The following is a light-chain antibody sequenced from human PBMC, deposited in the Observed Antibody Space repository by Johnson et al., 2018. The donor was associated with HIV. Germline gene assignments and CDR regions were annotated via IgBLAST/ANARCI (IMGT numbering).Light chain of an antibody. CDR3: GTWDSSLTAYV. CDR1: SSNIGNNY. Sequence: QSVLTQPPSVSAAPGQKVTISCSGSSSNIGNNYVSWYQQLPGTAPKLLIYENNKRPSGIPDRFSGSKSGTSATLGITGLQTGDGADYYCGTWDSSLTAYVFGTGTKFTVL. CDR2: ENN. V-gene: IGLV1-51*02. J-gene: IGLJ1*01.